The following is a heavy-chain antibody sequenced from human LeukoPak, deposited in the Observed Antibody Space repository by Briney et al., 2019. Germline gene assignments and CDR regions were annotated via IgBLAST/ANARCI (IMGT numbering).Heavy chain of an antibody. J-gene: IGHJ5*02. D-gene: IGHD3-10*01. CDR1: GYTFTGYY. Sequence: ASVKVSRKASGYTFTGYYMHWVRQAPGQGLEWMGWINPNSGGTNYAQKFQGRVTMTRDTSISTAYMELSRLRSDDTAVYYCARDRVTMVRGVIGGNWFDPWGQGTLVTVSS. V-gene: IGHV1-2*02. CDR3: ARDRVTMVRGVIGGNWFDP. CDR2: INPNSGGT.